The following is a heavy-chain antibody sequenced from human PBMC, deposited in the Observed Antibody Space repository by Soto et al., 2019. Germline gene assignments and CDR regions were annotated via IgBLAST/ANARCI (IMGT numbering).Heavy chain of an antibody. V-gene: IGHV4-59*01. Sequence: SETLSLTCTVSGGSTSSYYWSWIRQPPGKGLEWIGYIYYSGSTNYNPSLKSRVTISVDTSKNQFSLKLSSVTAADTAVYYRARSGADTAMADEGMDVWGQGTTVTVSS. J-gene: IGHJ6*02. CDR2: IYYSGST. D-gene: IGHD5-18*01. CDR1: GGSTSSYY. CDR3: ARSGADTAMADEGMDV.